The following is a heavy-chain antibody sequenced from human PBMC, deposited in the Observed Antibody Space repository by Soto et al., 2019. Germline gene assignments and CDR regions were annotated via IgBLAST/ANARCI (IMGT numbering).Heavy chain of an antibody. CDR2: ISWNSGSI. CDR3: AKFSGSPSRFYYYYGMDV. Sequence: GGSLRLSCAASGFTFDDSAMHWVRQAPGKGLEWVSGISWNSGSIGYADSVKGRFTISRDNAKNSLYLQMNSLRAEDTALYYCAKFSGSPSRFYYYYGMDVWGQGTTVTVSS. CDR1: GFTFDDSA. J-gene: IGHJ6*02. V-gene: IGHV3-9*01.